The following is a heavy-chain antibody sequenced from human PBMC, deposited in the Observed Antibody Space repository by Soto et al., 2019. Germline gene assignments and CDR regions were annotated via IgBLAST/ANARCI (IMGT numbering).Heavy chain of an antibody. CDR1: GFIVSNNY. Sequence: EVQLVESGGGLIQPGGSLRLSCAASGFIVSNNYMAWVRQAPGKGLEWVSIIYDGGSTYYADSVKGRFTISRDDSKNTLYLQMNRLRVDDTAVYYCARDHSREIFSYYYGMDVWGQGTTVTVSS. V-gene: IGHV3-53*01. CDR3: ARDHSREIFSYYYGMDV. D-gene: IGHD3-9*01. CDR2: IYDGGST. J-gene: IGHJ6*02.